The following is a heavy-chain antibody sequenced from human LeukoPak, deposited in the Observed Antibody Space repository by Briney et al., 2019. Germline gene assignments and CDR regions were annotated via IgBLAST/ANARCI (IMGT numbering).Heavy chain of an antibody. V-gene: IGHV3-66*01. J-gene: IGHJ4*02. CDR1: GFTVSSNY. Sequence: GGSLRLSCAASGFTVSSNYMSWVRRAPGKGLEWVSVIYSGGSTYYADSVKGRFTISRDNSKNTLYLQMNSLRAEDTAVYYCASGEDYSNYGPPPFDYWGQGTLVTVSS. D-gene: IGHD4-11*01. CDR2: IYSGGST. CDR3: ASGEDYSNYGPPPFDY.